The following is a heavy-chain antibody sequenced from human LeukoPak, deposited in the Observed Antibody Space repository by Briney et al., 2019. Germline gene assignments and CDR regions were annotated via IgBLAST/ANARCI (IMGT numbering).Heavy chain of an antibody. D-gene: IGHD4-17*01. CDR1: GFIFDDYA. J-gene: IGHJ2*01. Sequence: GRSLRLSCAASGFIFDDYAMHWVRQAPGKGLEWVSGISWGSGIIGYADSVKGRFTIGRDNAKNSLYLQMDSLRPEDTALYYCVKVLTTTAPWYFDLWGRGTLVTVSS. CDR2: ISWGSGII. CDR3: VKVLTTTAPWYFDL. V-gene: IGHV3-9*01.